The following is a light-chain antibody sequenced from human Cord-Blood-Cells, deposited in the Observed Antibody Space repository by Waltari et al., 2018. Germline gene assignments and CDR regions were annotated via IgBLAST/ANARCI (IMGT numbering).Light chain of an antibody. Sequence: QSVLTQPPSVSGAPGQRVTISCTGSSSNIGAGYDVHWYQQLPGTAPKLLIYGNRKRPSGVPGRFSGSKSGTSASLAITGLQAEDEADYYCQSYDSSLSGSVVFGGGTKLTVL. CDR2: GNR. J-gene: IGLJ2*01. CDR1: SSNIGAGYD. V-gene: IGLV1-40*01. CDR3: QSYDSSLSGSVV.